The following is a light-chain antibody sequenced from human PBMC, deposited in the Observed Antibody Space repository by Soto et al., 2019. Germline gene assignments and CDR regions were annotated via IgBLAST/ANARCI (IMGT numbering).Light chain of an antibody. CDR2: GAS. Sequence: EVVLTQSPATLSLSPGERATLSCRASQNARTFLDWYQQKPGQAPRLLIYGASNRATGIPARFSGSGSGTDFTLTISSLEPEDFAVYYCQQHSHWPPWTFGQGTKVDIK. V-gene: IGKV3-11*01. J-gene: IGKJ1*01. CDR3: QQHSHWPPWT. CDR1: QNARTF.